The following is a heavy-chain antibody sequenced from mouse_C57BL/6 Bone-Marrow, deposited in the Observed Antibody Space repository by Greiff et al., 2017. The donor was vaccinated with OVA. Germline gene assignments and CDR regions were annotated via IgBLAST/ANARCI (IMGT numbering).Heavy chain of an antibody. J-gene: IGHJ3*01. CDR3: ARALHYYGSSYGAY. V-gene: IGHV5-17*01. CDR1: GFTFSDYG. CDR2: ISSGSSTI. D-gene: IGHD1-1*01. Sequence: EVKLQESGGGLVKPGGSLKLSCAASGFTFSDYGMHWVRQAPEKGLEWVAYISSGSSTIYYADTVKGRFTISRDNAKNTLFLQMTSLRSEDTAMYYCARALHYYGSSYGAYWGQGTLVTVSA.